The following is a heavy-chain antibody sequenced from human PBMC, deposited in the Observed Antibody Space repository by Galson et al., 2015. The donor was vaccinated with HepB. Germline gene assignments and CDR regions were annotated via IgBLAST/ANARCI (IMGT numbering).Heavy chain of an antibody. CDR3: TRTYYYDSSGYYPPDYYYYMDV. D-gene: IGHD3-22*01. CDR1: GYTFTSYA. V-gene: IGHV1-3*01. J-gene: IGHJ6*03. Sequence: SVKVSCKASGYTFTSYAMHWVRQAPGQRLEWMGWINAGNGNTKYSQKFQGRVTITRDTSASTAYMELSSLRSEDTAVYYCTRTYYYDSSGYYPPDYYYYMDVWGKGTTVTVSS. CDR2: INAGNGNT.